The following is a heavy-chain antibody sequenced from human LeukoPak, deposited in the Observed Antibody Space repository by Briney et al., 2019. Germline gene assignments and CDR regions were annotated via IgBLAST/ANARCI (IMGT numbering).Heavy chain of an antibody. D-gene: IGHD3-16*01. CDR3: VKDWSWGFDY. V-gene: IGHV3-30*18. J-gene: IGHJ4*02. Sequence: GGSLRLSCAASGFSIRDYGINWVRQAPGKGLEWLGVISYDGNSKFYADSVKGRFTMSRDNSKNTLYLQMNSLRAEDTAVYYCVKDWSWGFDYWGQGTLVTVSS. CDR1: GFSIRDYG. CDR2: ISYDGNSK.